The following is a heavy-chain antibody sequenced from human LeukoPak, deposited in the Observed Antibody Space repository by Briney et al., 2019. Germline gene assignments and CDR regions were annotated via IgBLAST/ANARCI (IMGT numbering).Heavy chain of an antibody. CDR3: ARDRSYDSSGYYLSDYFDY. Sequence: KPSETLSLTCAVSGYSISSGYYWGWIRQPPGKGLEWIGSIYHSGGTYYNPSLKSRVTISVDTSKNQFSLKLSSVTAADTAVYYCARDRSYDSSGYYLSDYFDYWGQGTLVTVSS. CDR1: GYSISSGYY. CDR2: IYHSGGT. V-gene: IGHV4-38-2*02. D-gene: IGHD3-22*01. J-gene: IGHJ4*02.